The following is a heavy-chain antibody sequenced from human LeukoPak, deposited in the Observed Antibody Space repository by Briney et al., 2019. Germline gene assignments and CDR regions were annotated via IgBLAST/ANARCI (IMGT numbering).Heavy chain of an antibody. CDR3: ARDQGGGYSYGWQSFDY. CDR2: ISYDGSNK. CDR1: GFTFSSYA. D-gene: IGHD5-18*01. V-gene: IGHV3-30-3*01. Sequence: PGRSLRLSCAASGFTFSSYAMHWVRQAPGKGLEWVAVISYDGSNKCYADSVKGRFTISRDNSKNTLYLQMNSLRAEDTAVYYCARDQGGGYSYGWQSFDYWGQGTLVTVSS. J-gene: IGHJ4*02.